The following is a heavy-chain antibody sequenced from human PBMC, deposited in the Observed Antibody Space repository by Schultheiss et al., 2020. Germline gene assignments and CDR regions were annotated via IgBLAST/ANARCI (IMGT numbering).Heavy chain of an antibody. CDR2: ISWNSGSI. CDR3: ARVGGGGRLV. D-gene: IGHD3-9*01. V-gene: IGHV3-9*01. J-gene: IGHJ4*02. Sequence: GGSLRLSCAASGFTFDDYAMHWVRQAPGKGLEWVSGISWNSGSIGYADSVKGRFTISRDNAKNSLYLQMNSLRAEDTAVYYCARVGGGGRLVWGQGTLVTVSS. CDR1: GFTFDDYA.